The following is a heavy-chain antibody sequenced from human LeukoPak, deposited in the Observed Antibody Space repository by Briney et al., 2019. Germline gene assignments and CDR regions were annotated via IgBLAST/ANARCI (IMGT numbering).Heavy chain of an antibody. J-gene: IGHJ6*02. D-gene: IGHD3-9*01. V-gene: IGHV4-34*01. CDR2: INHSGST. CDR3: ARVWARGGDWFYYYYGMDV. CDR1: GGSFSGYY. Sequence: PSETLSLTCAVYGGSFSGYYWSWIRQPPGKGLEWIGEINHSGSTNYNPSLKSRVTISVDTSKNQFSLKLSSVTAADTAVYYWARVWARGGDWFYYYYGMDVWGQGTTVTVSS.